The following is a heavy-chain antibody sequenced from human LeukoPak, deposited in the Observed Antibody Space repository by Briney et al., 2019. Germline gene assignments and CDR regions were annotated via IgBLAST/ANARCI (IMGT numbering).Heavy chain of an antibody. V-gene: IGHV3-48*03. J-gene: IGHJ3*02. CDR2: ISSSGSTI. CDR3: ARASLGASDAFDI. D-gene: IGHD1-26*01. CDR1: GFTFSSYE. Sequence: HPGRSLRLSCAASGFTFSSYEMNWVRQAPGKGLEWVSYISSSGSTIYYADSVKGRFTISRDSAKNSLYLQMNSLRAEDTAVYYCARASLGASDAFDIWGQGTMVTVSS.